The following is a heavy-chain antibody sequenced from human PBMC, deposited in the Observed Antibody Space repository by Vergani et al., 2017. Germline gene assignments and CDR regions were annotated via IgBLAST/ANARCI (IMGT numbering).Heavy chain of an antibody. CDR2: IYYSGST. CDR3: ARSFRPQTFDY. Sequence: QVQLPESGPGLVKPSETLSLTCTVSGGSLSSYYWSWIRQPPGKGLEWIGYIYYSGSTNYNPSLKSRVTISVDTSKNQFSLKLSSVTAADTAVYYCARSFRPQTFDYWGQGTLVTVSS. V-gene: IGHV4-59*01. J-gene: IGHJ4*02. CDR1: GGSLSSYY.